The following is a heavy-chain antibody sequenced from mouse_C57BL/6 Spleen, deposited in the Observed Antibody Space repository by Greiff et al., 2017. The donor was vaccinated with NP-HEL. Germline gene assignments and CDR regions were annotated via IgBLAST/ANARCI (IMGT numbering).Heavy chain of an antibody. CDR3: AKETAQATWAY. D-gene: IGHD3-2*02. J-gene: IGHJ3*01. Sequence: VQLQQSGPELVKPGASVKISCKASGYAFSSSWMNWVKQRPGKGLEWIGRIYPGDGDTNYNGKFKGKATLTADKSSSTAYMQLSSRTSEDSAVYFCAKETAQATWAYWGQGTLVTVSA. CDR1: GYAFSSSW. V-gene: IGHV1-82*01. CDR2: IYPGDGDT.